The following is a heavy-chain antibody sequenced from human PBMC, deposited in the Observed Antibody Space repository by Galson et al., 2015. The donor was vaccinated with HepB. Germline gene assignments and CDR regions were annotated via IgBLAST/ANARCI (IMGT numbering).Heavy chain of an antibody. Sequence: SLRLSCAASGFTFSSYGMHWVRQAPGKGLEWVAVISYDGSNKYYADSVKGRFTISRNNSKNTLYLQMNSLRAEDTAVYYCANGPVPGLYYGDYVGAFDIWGQGTMVTVSS. D-gene: IGHD4-17*01. V-gene: IGHV3-30*18. CDR2: ISYDGSNK. J-gene: IGHJ3*02. CDR3: ANGPVPGLYYGDYVGAFDI. CDR1: GFTFSSYG.